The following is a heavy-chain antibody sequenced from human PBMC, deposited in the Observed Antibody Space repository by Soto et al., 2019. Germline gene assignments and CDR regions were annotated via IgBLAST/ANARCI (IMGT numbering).Heavy chain of an antibody. V-gene: IGHV1-3*01. CDR2: INAGNGNT. J-gene: IGHJ5*02. Sequence: QVQLVQSGAAVKKPGASVKVSCKASGYTFTSYAMHWVRQAPGQRLEWMGWINAGNGNTKYSQKFQGRVTITRDTSASTAYMELSSLRSEDTAVYYCARVASSSAGLNWFGPWGQGTLVTVSS. CDR3: ARVASSSAGLNWFGP. D-gene: IGHD6-6*01. CDR1: GYTFTSYA.